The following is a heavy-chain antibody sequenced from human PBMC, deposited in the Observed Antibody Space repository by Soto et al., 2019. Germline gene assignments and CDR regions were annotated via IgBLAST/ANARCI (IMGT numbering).Heavy chain of an antibody. CDR3: ATMNGYFEY. V-gene: IGHV3-23*01. CDR1: GFRFSSYS. D-gene: IGHD3-22*01. CDR2: ITATGDRT. Sequence: PVGSLRLSCADSGFRFSSYSMSWVRQTPGKGLEWVAAITATGDRTYYADSVTGRFTISRDNSKKTHYLQMTSPRAEDTAMYYCATMNGYFEYWGQGTPVTVSS. J-gene: IGHJ4*02.